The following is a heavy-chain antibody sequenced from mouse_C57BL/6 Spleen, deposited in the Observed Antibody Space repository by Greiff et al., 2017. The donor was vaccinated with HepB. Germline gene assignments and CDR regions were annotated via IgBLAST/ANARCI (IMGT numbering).Heavy chain of an antibody. D-gene: IGHD2-4*01. J-gene: IGHJ2*01. CDR2: IYPGSGNT. V-gene: IGHV1-76*01. CDR3: ARGIYYDYDGEYYFDY. Sequence: QVQLQQSGAELVRPGASVKLSCKASGYTFTDYYINWVKQRPGQGLEWIARIYPGSGNTYYNEKFKGKATLTAEKSSSTAYMQLSSLTSEDSAVYFCARGIYYDYDGEYYFDYWGQGTTLTVSS. CDR1: GYTFTDYY.